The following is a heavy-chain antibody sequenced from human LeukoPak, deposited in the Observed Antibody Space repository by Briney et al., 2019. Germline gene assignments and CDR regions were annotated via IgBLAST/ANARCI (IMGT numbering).Heavy chain of an antibody. V-gene: IGHV4-59*01. Sequence: SETLSPTCTVSGGSISSYYWSWIRQPPGKGLEWIGYIYYSGSTNYNPSLKSRVTISVDTSKNQFSLKPSSVTAADTAVYYCARGGSDFWSPFDYWGQGTLVTVSS. CDR3: ARGGSDFWSPFDY. J-gene: IGHJ4*02. D-gene: IGHD3-3*01. CDR1: GGSISSYY. CDR2: IYYSGST.